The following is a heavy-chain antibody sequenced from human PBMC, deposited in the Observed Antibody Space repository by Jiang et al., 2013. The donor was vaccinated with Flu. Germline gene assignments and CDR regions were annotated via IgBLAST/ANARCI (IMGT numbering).Heavy chain of an antibody. D-gene: IGHD3-22*01. CDR2: IYYSGST. Sequence: GPGLVKPSETLSLTCTVSGGSISSSSYYWGWIRQPPGKGLEWIGSIYYSGSTYYNPSLKSRVTISVDTSKNQFSLKLSSVTAADTAVYYCARTTRAVITHWGQGTLVTVSS. J-gene: IGHJ4*02. CDR1: GGSISSSSYY. V-gene: IGHV4-39*01. CDR3: ARTTRAVITH.